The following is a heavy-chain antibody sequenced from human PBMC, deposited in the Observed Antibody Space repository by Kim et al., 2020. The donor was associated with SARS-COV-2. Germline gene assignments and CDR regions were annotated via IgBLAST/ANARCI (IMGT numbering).Heavy chain of an antibody. Sequence: GGSLRLSCAASGFTFDDYAMHWVRQAPGKGLEWVSGISWNSGSIGYADSVKGRFTISRDNAKNSLYLQMNSLRAEDTALYYCAKDMSRVGATEGGRYYYYYYGMDVWGQGTTVTVSS. V-gene: IGHV3-9*01. CDR3: AKDMSRVGATEGGRYYYYYYGMDV. D-gene: IGHD1-26*01. CDR2: ISWNSGSI. J-gene: IGHJ6*02. CDR1: GFTFDDYA.